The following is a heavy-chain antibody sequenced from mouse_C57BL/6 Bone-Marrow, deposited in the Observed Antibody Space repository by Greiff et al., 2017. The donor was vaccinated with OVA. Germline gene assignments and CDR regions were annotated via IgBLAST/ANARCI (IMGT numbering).Heavy chain of an antibody. CDR3: ARERMDVTAQATAWFAY. CDR2: ISDGGSYT. J-gene: IGHJ3*01. CDR1: GFTFSSYA. V-gene: IGHV5-4*01. D-gene: IGHD3-2*02. Sequence: EVKLMESGGGLVKPGGSLKLSCAASGFTFSSYAMSWVRQTPEKRLEWVATISDGGSYTYYPDNVKGRFTISRDNAKNNLYLQMSHLKSEDTAMYYCARERMDVTAQATAWFAYWGQGTLVTVSA.